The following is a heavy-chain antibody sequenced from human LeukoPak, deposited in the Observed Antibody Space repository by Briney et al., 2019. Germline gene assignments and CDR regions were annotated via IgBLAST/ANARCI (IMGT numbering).Heavy chain of an antibody. V-gene: IGHV4-39*07. J-gene: IGHJ6*03. CDR1: GGSISSSSYY. D-gene: IGHD3-10*01. CDR2: IYYSGST. Sequence: PSETLSLTCTVSGGSISSSSYYWGWIRQPPGKGLEWIGSIYYSGSTYYNPSLKSRVTISVDTSKNQFSLKLSSVTAADTAVYYCARGLDYYGSGSYYLGRGTYYYYYYMDVWGKGTTVTVSS. CDR3: ARGLDYYGSGSYYLGRGTYYYYYYMDV.